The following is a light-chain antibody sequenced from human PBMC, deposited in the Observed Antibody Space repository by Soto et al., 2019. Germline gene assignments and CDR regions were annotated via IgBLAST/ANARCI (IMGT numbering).Light chain of an antibody. Sequence: IQLTQSPSSLSASVGDRVTITCRAGQGISSSLVWYQQKSGKAPNLLISAASTLQTGVPSRFSGSGSGTDFALTISSLQPEDFATYYCQQIDSYPRTFGQGTKVDIK. CDR3: QQIDSYPRT. V-gene: IGKV1-9*01. J-gene: IGKJ1*01. CDR1: QGISSS. CDR2: AAS.